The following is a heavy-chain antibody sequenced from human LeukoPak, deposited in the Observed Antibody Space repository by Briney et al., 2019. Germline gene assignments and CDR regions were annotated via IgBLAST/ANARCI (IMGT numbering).Heavy chain of an antibody. CDR2: INHSGST. D-gene: IGHD1-14*01. V-gene: IGHV4-34*01. Sequence: SETLSLTCAVYGGSFSGYYWSWIRQPPGKGLEWIGEINHSGSTNYNPSLKNRVTISVDTSKNQFSLKLSSVTAADTAVYYCARGRAGLGFDYWGQGTLVTVSS. J-gene: IGHJ4*02. CDR3: ARGRAGLGFDY. CDR1: GGSFSGYY.